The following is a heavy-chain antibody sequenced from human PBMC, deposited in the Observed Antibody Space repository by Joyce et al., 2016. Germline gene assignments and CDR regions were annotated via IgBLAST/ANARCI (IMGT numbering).Heavy chain of an antibody. CDR1: GYTFTTNT. V-gene: IGHV1-3*01. J-gene: IGHJ6*03. D-gene: IGHD1-26*01. Sequence: QVQLVQSGAEVKKPGASVKVSCKASGYTFTTNTMHWVLQAPGQGLEWMGWINAGNGNTKYSQKFQGRVTITRDTSASTVYMELSSLRSEDTAVYYCARDLRIVGATRYYYYYMDVWGKGNPGRRLL. CDR2: INAGNGNT. CDR3: ARDLRIVGATRYYYYYMDV.